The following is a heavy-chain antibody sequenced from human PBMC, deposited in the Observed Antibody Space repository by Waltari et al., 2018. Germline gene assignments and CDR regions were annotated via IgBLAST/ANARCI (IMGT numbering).Heavy chain of an antibody. V-gene: IGHV3-74*01. CDR3: AKDRLWNSFDS. CDR1: GFTFSIPW. CDR2: INTDGSST. Sequence: EVQLVESGGGLIQPGGSLRLSCAASGFTFSIPWMNWGRQAPGKGLVWVSRINTDGSSTAYADSVKGRFTISRDNAKNTLYLQMNSLRAEDTAVYYCAKDRLWNSFDSWGQGTLVTVSS. D-gene: IGHD1-1*01. J-gene: IGHJ4*02.